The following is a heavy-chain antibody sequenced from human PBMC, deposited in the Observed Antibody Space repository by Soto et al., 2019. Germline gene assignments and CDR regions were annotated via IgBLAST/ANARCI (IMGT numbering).Heavy chain of an antibody. V-gene: IGHV4-31*03. Sequence: QVQLQESGPGLVKPSQTLSLTCSVSGGSISGGGYYWSWIRQHPGEGLEWIGYISYRGSTYYNPSLKSRLNISADTSKNQFSLKLSSVTAADTAVYYCAREWGNYNWFDPWGQGTLVTVSS. D-gene: IGHD7-27*01. J-gene: IGHJ5*02. CDR1: GGSISGGGYY. CDR2: ISYRGST. CDR3: AREWGNYNWFDP.